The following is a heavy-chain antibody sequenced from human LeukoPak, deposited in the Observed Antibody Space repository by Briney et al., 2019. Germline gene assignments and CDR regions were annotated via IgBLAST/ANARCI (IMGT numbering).Heavy chain of an antibody. Sequence: GGSLRLSCAASGFTFSRYWMTWVRQAPGKGLEWVANIKHDGSEKTYVGSVKGRFTISRDNAKNSLYLQMDSLRAEDTAVCYCARDWDIDYWGRGTLVTVSS. J-gene: IGHJ4*02. D-gene: IGHD1-26*01. CDR2: IKHDGSEK. CDR1: GFTFSRYW. V-gene: IGHV3-7*01. CDR3: ARDWDIDY.